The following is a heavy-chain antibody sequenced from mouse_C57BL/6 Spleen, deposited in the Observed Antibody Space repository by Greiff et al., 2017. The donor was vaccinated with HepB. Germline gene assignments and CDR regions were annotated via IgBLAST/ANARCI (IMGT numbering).Heavy chain of an antibody. V-gene: IGHV2-9-1*01. CDR1: GFSLTSYA. Sequence: VKLQESGPGLVAPSQSLSITCTVSGFSLTSYAISWVRQPPGKGLEWLGVIWTGGGTNYNSALKSRLSISKDNSKSQVFLKMNSLQTDDTARYYCARRAYYSNYVYYAMDYWGQGTSVTVSS. CDR3: ARRAYYSNYVYYAMDY. J-gene: IGHJ4*01. D-gene: IGHD2-5*01. CDR2: IWTGGGT.